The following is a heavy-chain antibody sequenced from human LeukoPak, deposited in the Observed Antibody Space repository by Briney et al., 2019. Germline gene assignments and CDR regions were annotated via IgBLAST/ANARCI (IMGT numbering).Heavy chain of an antibody. CDR3: ARDRGYSYGVYNYGMDV. D-gene: IGHD5-18*01. Sequence: SETLSLTCTVSGGSISSYYWSWIRQPPGKGLEWIGYIYYSGSTNYNPSLKSRVTISVDTSKNQFSLKLSSVTAADTAVYYCARDRGYSYGVYNYGMDVWGQGTTVTVSS. CDR1: GGSISSYY. J-gene: IGHJ6*02. CDR2: IYYSGST. V-gene: IGHV4-59*01.